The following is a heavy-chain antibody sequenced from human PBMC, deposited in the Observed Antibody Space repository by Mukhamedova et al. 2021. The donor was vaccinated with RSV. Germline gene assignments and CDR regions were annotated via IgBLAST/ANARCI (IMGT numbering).Heavy chain of an antibody. V-gene: IGHV3-64D*06. CDR1: SYA. Sequence: SYAMHWVRQAPGKGLEYVSAISSNVGSTYYADSVKGRFTISRDNSKNTLYLQMSSLRAEDTAVYYCVKSDPIAVAGTDVDYWGQG. J-gene: IGHJ4*02. CDR2: ISSNVGST. D-gene: IGHD6-19*01. CDR3: VKSDPIAVAGTDVDY.